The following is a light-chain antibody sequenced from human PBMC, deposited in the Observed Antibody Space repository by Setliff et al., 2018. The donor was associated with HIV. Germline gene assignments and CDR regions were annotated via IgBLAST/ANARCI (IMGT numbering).Light chain of an antibody. J-gene: IGLJ1*01. V-gene: IGLV2-14*03. CDR2: DVS. CDR1: SSDVGYYNF. CDR3: SSYTSSNTI. Sequence: QSALAQLASVSGSLGQSITISCTRTSSDVGYYNFVSWYQQHPGKAPKLMIFDVSNRPSGVSNRFSGSKSGNTASLTISGLQAEDEADYYCSSYTSSNTIFETGTKVTVL.